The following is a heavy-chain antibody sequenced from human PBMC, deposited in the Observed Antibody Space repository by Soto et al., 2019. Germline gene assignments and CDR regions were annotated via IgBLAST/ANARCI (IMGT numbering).Heavy chain of an antibody. Sequence: TLSLTCTVSGDSISSSTYSWGWIRQPPGKALEWLGIIFWDDDKRYRPSLKRRVSITKDTSKNQLVLTMTNMDPVDTATYYCAHLAWKEMWPRAPVVNWGQGTPVTVS. J-gene: IGHJ4*02. CDR2: IFWDDDK. CDR3: AHLAWKEMWPRAPVVN. V-gene: IGHV2-5*02. CDR1: GDSISSSTYS. D-gene: IGHD1-1*01.